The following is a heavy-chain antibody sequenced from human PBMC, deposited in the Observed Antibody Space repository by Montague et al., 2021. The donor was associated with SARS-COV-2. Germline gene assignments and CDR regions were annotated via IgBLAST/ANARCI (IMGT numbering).Heavy chain of an antibody. V-gene: IGHV4-38-2*02. CDR2: IRHGGTT. Sequence: SETLSLTCTVSGYSITHSYYWGWIRQPPGKRLEWIENIRHGGTTYYTPSLKRRVTISVDTSSNQFSLKLTSVTAADTAVYYCARSSQCYTPANCFLPNAMDVWGQGTTVTVSS. D-gene: IGHD3-16*02. CDR3: ARSSQCYTPANCFLPNAMDV. CDR1: GYSITHSYY. J-gene: IGHJ6*02.